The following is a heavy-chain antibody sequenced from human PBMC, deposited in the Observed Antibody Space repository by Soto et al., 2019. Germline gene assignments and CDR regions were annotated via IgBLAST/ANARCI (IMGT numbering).Heavy chain of an antibody. V-gene: IGHV3-23*01. CDR3: VKNSGWFNT. CDR2: IDGSGGIT. Sequence: QLLQSGGGLVQPGGSLTLSCAASGFTFGTTDMSWVRQAPGGGREWVSTIDGSGGITYYADSVKGRFTISRDNSSNPVYLQMDGLRGDDSAVYYCVKNSGWFNTWGQGALVTVSS. CDR1: GFTFGTTD. D-gene: IGHD3-10*01. J-gene: IGHJ5*02.